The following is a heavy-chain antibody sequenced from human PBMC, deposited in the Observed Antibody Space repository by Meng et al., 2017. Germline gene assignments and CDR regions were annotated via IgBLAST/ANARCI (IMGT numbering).Heavy chain of an antibody. CDR1: GGSSRIFTW. Sequence: HGLLRAVGPGWGEPLGTLAVISLVFGGSSRIFTWWRWVRQSPGRGLEWIGEIYRSGSTNYNPSLKSRVTISVDKSKNQFALKLSSVTAADTAVYYCARVVDATTLFLDYWGQGTLVTVSS. CDR3: ARVVDATTLFLDY. D-gene: IGHD2-15*01. V-gene: IGHV4-4*03. CDR2: IYRSGST. J-gene: IGHJ4*02.